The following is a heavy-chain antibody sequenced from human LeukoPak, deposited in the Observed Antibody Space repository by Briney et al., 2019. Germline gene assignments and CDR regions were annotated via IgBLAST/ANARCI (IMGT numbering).Heavy chain of an antibody. D-gene: IGHD2-2*01. V-gene: IGHV4-34*01. CDR3: ARGTKRFCSSTSCYPFDY. CDR1: GGSFSGYY. CDR2: INHSGST. J-gene: IGHJ4*02. Sequence: SETLPLTCAVYGGSFSGYYWSWIRQPPGKGLEWIGEINHSGSTNYNPSLKSRVTISVDTSKNQFSLKLSSVTAADTAVYYCARGTKRFCSSTSCYPFDYWGQGTLVTVSS.